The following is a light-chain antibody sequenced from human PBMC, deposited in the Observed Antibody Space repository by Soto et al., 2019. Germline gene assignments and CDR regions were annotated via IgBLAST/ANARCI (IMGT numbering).Light chain of an antibody. V-gene: IGLV2-14*03. CDR3: SSYTSSSTVV. CDR1: SSDVGGYNS. Sequence: QSALTQPASVSGAPGQSITISCTGTSSDVGGYNSVSWYQQHPGKAPKLMIYDVSNRPSGVSNRFSGSKSVNTASLTISGLQAEDEADDYCSSYTSSSTVVFGGGTKVTVL. J-gene: IGLJ2*01. CDR2: DVS.